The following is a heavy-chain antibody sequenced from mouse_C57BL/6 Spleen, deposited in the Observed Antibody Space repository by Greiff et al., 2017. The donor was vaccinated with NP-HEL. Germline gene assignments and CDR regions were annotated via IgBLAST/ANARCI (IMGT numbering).Heavy chain of an antibody. CDR3: TTGDYDGDYAMDY. CDR1: GFNIKDDY. D-gene: IGHD2-4*01. CDR2: IDPENGDT. J-gene: IGHJ4*01. Sequence: VQLQQPGAELVRPGASVKLSCTASGFNIKDDYMHWVKQRPEQGLEWIGWIDPENGDTEYASKFQGKATITADPSSNTAYLQLSSLTSEDTAVYYCTTGDYDGDYAMDYWGQGTSVTVSS. V-gene: IGHV14-4*01.